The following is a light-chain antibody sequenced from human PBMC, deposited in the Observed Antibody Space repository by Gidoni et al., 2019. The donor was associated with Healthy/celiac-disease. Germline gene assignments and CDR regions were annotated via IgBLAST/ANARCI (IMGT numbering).Light chain of an antibody. V-gene: IGLV1-47*01. J-gene: IGLJ3*02. CDR3: AAWDDSLSVPWV. Sequence: QSVLTQPPSASGTPGQRVTIPCSGSSSNIGSNYVYWYQQLPGTAPKLLIYRNNQRPSGVPDRFSGSKSGTSASLAISGLRSEDEADYYCAAWDDSLSVPWVFGGGTKLTVL. CDR2: RNN. CDR1: SSNIGSNY.